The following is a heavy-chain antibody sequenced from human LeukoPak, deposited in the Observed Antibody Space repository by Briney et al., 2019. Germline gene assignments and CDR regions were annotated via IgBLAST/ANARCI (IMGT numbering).Heavy chain of an antibody. CDR3: AKSGPRYGEYYYGMDV. V-gene: IGHV3-23*01. Sequence: GGSLRLSCAASGFTFSSYAMSWVRQAPGKGLEWVSAISGSGGSTYYADSVKGRFTISRDNSKNTLYLQMNSLRAEDTAVYYCAKSGPRYGEYYYGMDVWGQGTTVTVSS. CDR1: GFTFSSYA. CDR2: ISGSGGST. D-gene: IGHD3-10*01. J-gene: IGHJ6*02.